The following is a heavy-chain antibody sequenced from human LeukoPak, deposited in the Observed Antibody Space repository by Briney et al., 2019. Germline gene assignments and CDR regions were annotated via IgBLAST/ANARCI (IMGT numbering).Heavy chain of an antibody. J-gene: IGHJ4*02. V-gene: IGHV4-59*08. Sequence: SETLSLTCTVSGCSFSSSYWSWIRQAPGQGLQWVGYINSSGTTKYKPSLKSRVTISVDTFNNHLSLKMRSVTAADSAVYYCARQSGTLLDYWGQGTLVGVSS. CDR2: INSSGTT. CDR1: GCSFSSSY. CDR3: ARQSGTLLDY. D-gene: IGHD3-10*01.